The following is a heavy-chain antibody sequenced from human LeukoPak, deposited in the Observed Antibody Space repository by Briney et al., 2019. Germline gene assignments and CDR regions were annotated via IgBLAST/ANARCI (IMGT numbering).Heavy chain of an antibody. J-gene: IGHJ3*02. CDR1: GYSFTSYW. CDR2: TYPGDSDT. CDR3: ARPLVDYDFWSGYLTDAFGI. D-gene: IGHD3-3*01. Sequence: GESLKISCKGSGYSFTSYWIGWVRQMPGKGLEWMGITYPGDSDTRYSPSFQGQVTISADKSISTAYLQWSSLKASDTAMYYCARPLVDYDFWSGYLTDAFGIWGQGTMVTVSS. V-gene: IGHV5-51*01.